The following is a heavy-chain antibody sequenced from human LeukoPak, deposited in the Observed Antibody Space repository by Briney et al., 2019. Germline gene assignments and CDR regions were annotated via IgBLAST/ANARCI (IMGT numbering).Heavy chain of an antibody. CDR3: AHRRDSSGYQYRWWFAP. CDR2: INWDDQK. D-gene: IGHD3-22*01. J-gene: IGHJ5*02. CDR1: GFSLTTSGVG. V-gene: IGHV2-5*02. Sequence: SGPTLVKPTQTLMLTCTFSGFSLTTSGVGLGWIRQPPGKALDWLALINWDDQKVYSPSLQSRLSLTKDTSKNQVVLKMANVDPVDTATYYCAHRRDSSGYQYRWWFAPWGQGTLVTVSS.